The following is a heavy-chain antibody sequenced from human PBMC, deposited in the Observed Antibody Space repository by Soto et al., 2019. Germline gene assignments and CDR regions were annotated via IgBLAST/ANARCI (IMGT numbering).Heavy chain of an antibody. Sequence: QIQLVQSGAEVKKPGASVKVSCKASGYTFTDHGISWVRQAPGQGLEWMGWISAYSDYTAYAQKFQGRVTMTTDKYTNTAYMELRSLTSDDTAVYYCAKDCPRLTQNFVDVYWGQGTLVTVSS. D-gene: IGHD2-21*02. J-gene: IGHJ4*02. CDR3: AKDCPRLTQNFVDVY. CDR1: GYTFTDHG. V-gene: IGHV1-18*01. CDR2: ISAYSDYT.